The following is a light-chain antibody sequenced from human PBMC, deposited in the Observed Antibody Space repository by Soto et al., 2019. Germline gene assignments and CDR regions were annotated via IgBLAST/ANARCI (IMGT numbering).Light chain of an antibody. Sequence: DIPMTQSPSSLSASVGDRVTITCRASQPISSYLNWYQQKPGKAPKLLIYAAYSLKSGVPYRFSGSGSGTDFTLTISSLQPEDFAPYYFQQSHSIPYTFGQGTKLEIK. CDR3: QQSHSIPYT. CDR2: AAY. V-gene: IGKV1-39*01. CDR1: QPISSY. J-gene: IGKJ2*01.